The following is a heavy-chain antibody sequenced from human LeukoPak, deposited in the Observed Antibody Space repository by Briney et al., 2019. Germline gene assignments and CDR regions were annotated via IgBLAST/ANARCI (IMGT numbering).Heavy chain of an antibody. CDR3: ASDHSNSWYPYYFDY. CDR2: IYSGGTT. J-gene: IGHJ4*02. Sequence: GGSLRLSCAASGFTVSSNYMSWVRQAPGKGLEWVPVIYSGGTTYYADSVKGRFTISRDNSQNTLYLQMNSLRAEDTAVYYCASDHSNSWYPYYFDYWGQGTLVTVSS. D-gene: IGHD6-13*01. CDR1: GFTVSSNY. V-gene: IGHV3-66*01.